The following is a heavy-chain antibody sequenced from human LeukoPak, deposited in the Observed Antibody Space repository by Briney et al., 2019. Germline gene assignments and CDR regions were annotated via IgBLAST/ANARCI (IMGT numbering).Heavy chain of an antibody. V-gene: IGHV1-18*01. CDR2: ISAYNGNT. D-gene: IGHD3-10*01. CDR1: GYTFTSYG. J-gene: IGHJ6*03. CDR3: ARVDYYAPYYYYYMDV. Sequence: GASVKVSCKASGYTFTSYGISWVRQAPGQGLEWMGWISAYNGNTNYAQKLQGRVTMTTDTSTSTAYMELRSLRSDDTAVYYRARVDYYAPYYYYYMDVWGKGTTVTVSS.